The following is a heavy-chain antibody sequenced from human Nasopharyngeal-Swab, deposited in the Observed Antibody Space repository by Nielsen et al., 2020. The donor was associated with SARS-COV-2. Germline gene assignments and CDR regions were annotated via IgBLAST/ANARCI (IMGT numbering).Heavy chain of an antibody. J-gene: IGHJ4*02. D-gene: IGHD6-13*01. V-gene: IGHV4-4*02. CDR2: IHRGGTT. CDR3: ANVRVASAGTFDF. Sequence: WIRQPPGKGPEWIGEIHRGGTTNYNPSLESQVTISLDKSKNQFSLRLNSVTAADTAVYYCANVRVASAGTFDFWGLGTLVNRLL.